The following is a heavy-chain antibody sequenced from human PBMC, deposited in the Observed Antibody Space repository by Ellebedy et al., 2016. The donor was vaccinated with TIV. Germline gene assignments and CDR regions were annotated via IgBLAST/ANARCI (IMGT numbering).Heavy chain of an antibody. CDR3: ARWNYAMDV. CDR2: INKDGSGE. CDR1: GFTFSPYW. J-gene: IGHJ6*02. V-gene: IGHV3-7*03. Sequence: GESLKISCAGSGFTFSPYWMTWVRQGPGKGLQWVANINKDGSGEYYVDSVKGPFTISSENAKNSLYLQMNSLRAEDTAVYYCARWNYAMDVWGQGTTVTVSS.